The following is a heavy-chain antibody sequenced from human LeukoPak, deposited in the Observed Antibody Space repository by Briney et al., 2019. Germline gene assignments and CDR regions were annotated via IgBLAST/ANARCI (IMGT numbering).Heavy chain of an antibody. V-gene: IGHV5-51*01. J-gene: IGHJ4*02. CDR2: IYPGDSDT. CDR3: ARQSYYDFWSGPADY. CDR1: GYSFTSYW. Sequence: GESLKISCKGSGYSFTSYWIGWVRQMPGKGLEWMGIIYPGDSDTRYSPSFQGQVTISADKSISTAYLQWSSLKASDTAMYYCARQSYYDFWSGPADYWGQGTLVTVSS. D-gene: IGHD3-3*01.